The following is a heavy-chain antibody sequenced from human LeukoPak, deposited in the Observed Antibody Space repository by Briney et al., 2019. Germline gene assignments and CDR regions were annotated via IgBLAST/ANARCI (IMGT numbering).Heavy chain of an antibody. V-gene: IGHV4-59*10. Sequence: SETLSLTCAVYGGSFSGYYWSWVRQPAGKGLQWIGRIYSSGNTNYNPSLKSRVTMSVDTSKNQFSLNLSSVTAADTAVYYCARLGETAYKWFDPWGQGSLVTVSS. CDR1: GGSFSGYY. J-gene: IGHJ5*02. CDR2: IYSSGNT. D-gene: IGHD2-21*01. CDR3: ARLGETAYKWFDP.